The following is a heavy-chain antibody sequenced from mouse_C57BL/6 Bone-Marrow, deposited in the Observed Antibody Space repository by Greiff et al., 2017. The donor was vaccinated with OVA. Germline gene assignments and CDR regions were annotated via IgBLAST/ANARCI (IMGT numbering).Heavy chain of an antibody. V-gene: IGHV1-85*01. CDR2: IYPRDGST. CDR1: GYTFTSYD. CDR3: AREGDFLYYYAMDY. Sequence: QVQLQQSGPELVKPGASVQLSCKASGYTFTSYDINWVKQRPGQGLEWIGWIYPRDGSTKYNEKFKGKATLTVDTSSSTAYMELHSLSSEDSAFYFCAREGDFLYYYAMDYWGQGTSVTVSS. D-gene: IGHD2-13*01. J-gene: IGHJ4*01.